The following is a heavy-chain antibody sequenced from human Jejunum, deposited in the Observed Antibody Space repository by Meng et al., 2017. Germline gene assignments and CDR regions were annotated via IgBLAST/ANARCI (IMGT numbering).Heavy chain of an antibody. CDR2: ITTKANYYAT. D-gene: IGHD3-22*01. J-gene: IGHJ4*02. CDR3: TSSHSGGYYYVPFDS. Sequence: GESLKISCAASGFTFSGSTMHWVRQASGKGLEWVGRITTKANYYATAYAASVKGRFTISRDDSKTTAYLQMNSLKTEDTAVYYCTSSHSGGYYYVPFDSWGQGTLVTVSS. V-gene: IGHV3-73*01. CDR1: GFTFSGST.